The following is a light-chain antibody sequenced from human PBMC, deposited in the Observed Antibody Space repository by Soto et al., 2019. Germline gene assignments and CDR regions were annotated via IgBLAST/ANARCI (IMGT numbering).Light chain of an antibody. Sequence: DIQMTQSPSSLSASVGDRVTITCRASQSISSYLNWYQQKPGKAPKLLIYAASSLQSGVPSRFSGSGSGTDFTLTISSLKPEDFATYYCQQSYSTPWWLGQGTKVDIK. J-gene: IGKJ1*01. CDR3: QQSYSTPWW. V-gene: IGKV1-39*01. CDR1: QSISSY. CDR2: AAS.